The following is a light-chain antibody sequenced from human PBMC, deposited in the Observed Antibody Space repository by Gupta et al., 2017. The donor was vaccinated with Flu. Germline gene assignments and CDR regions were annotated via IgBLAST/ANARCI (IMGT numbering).Light chain of an antibody. J-gene: IGKJ2*02. CDR1: QDINNY. CDR2: DAS. Sequence: PSSLSASVGDRVTITCQASQDINNYLNWYQQKPGKAPKLLIYDASNLEAGVPSRFSGSSSGTYFTFTITSLQPEDVATYYCQQEDNPMCTFGQGTKLDIK. CDR3: QQEDNPMCT. V-gene: IGKV1-33*01.